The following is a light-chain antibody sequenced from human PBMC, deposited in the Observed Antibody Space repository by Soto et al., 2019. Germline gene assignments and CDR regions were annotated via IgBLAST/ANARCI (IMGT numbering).Light chain of an antibody. Sequence: ENVMRQSPDTLSLSPGDTAALSCRASQSVSTNYLAWYQEKPGQAPRLLIYGASSRATGIPDRFSGSGSGTDFTLTISRLEPEDFAVFYCQQYDDSITFGQGTRLEIE. CDR2: GAS. CDR1: QSVSTNY. V-gene: IGKV3-20*01. CDR3: QQYDDSIT. J-gene: IGKJ5*01.